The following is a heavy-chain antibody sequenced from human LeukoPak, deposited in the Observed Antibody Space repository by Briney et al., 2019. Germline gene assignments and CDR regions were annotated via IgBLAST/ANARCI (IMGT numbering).Heavy chain of an antibody. V-gene: IGHV3-53*01. CDR3: ASGGMGARKYYSDPFHY. J-gene: IGHJ4*02. Sequence: PGGSLRLSCAASGFTVSSNYMSWVRPAPRKGLEWVSILYSAGATYYADSVRGRFTISRDSSKNTVCLQMNSLRAEDTAVYYCASGGMGARKYYSDPFHYWGQGTLVTVSS. CDR2: LYSAGAT. D-gene: IGHD3-10*01. CDR1: GFTVSSNY.